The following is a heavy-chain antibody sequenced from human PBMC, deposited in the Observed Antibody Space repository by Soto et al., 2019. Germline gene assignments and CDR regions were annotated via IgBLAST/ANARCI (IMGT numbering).Heavy chain of an antibody. V-gene: IGHV1-2*02. D-gene: IGHD2-15*01. CDR3: ARDPWVAGDAFDI. CDR1: GYTFTGYY. Sequence: ASVKVSCKASGYTFTGYYMHWVRQAPGQGLEWMGWINPNSGGTNYAQKFQGRVTMTRDTSISTAYMELSRLRSDDTAVYYCARDPWVAGDAFDIWGQGTMITVSS. J-gene: IGHJ3*02. CDR2: INPNSGGT.